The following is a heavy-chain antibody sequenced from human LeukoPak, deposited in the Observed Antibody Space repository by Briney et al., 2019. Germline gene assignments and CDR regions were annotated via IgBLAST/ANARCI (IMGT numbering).Heavy chain of an antibody. CDR1: GGSISSDNYS. V-gene: IGHV4-61*01. D-gene: IGHD3-10*01. J-gene: IGHJ3*02. CDR2: IYYSGST. CDR3: ATIRTGDAFDI. Sequence: SETLSLTCTVSGGSISSDNYSWSWIRQPPGKGLEWIGYIYYSGSTNYNPSLKSRVTISVDTSKNQFSLKLSSVTAADTAVYYCATIRTGDAFDIWGQGTMVTVSS.